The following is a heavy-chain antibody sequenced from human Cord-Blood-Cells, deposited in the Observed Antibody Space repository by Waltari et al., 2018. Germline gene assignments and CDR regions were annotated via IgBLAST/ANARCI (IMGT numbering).Heavy chain of an antibody. D-gene: IGHD3-10*01. V-gene: IGHV4-34*01. Sequence: VQLQQWGAGLFTPSQTLSLTCAVYAGSFSGYYWSWLGQPPGKGLAWIGEINHSGSTNYNPSLKSRVTISVDTSKNQFSLKLSSVTAADTAVYYCARRRITMVRGVDYWGQGTLVTVSS. CDR2: INHSGST. CDR3: ARRRITMVRGVDY. J-gene: IGHJ4*02. CDR1: AGSFSGYY.